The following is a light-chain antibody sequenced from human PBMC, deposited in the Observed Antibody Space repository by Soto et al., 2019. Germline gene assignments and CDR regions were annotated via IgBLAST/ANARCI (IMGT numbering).Light chain of an antibody. V-gene: IGKV3-15*01. J-gene: IGKJ1*01. CDR1: QSLSSN. CDR3: QQYNNWPRT. Sequence: DTAMTQSPATLSVSPGERATVSCTASQSLSSNLAWYQQKPGQAPRLLIYGASTRATGIPARFSGSGSGTEFTLTISSLQSEDFAVYYCQQYNNWPRTFGQGTKVDIK. CDR2: GAS.